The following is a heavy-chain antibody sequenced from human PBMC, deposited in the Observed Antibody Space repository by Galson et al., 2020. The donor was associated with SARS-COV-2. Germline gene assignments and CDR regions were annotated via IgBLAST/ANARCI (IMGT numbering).Heavy chain of an antibody. CDR1: GFTFSSYA. V-gene: IGHV3-23*01. Sequence: GGSLRLSCAASGFTFSSYAMSWVRQAPGKGLEWVSAISGSGGSTYYADSVKGRFTISRDNSKNTLYLQMNSLRAEDTAVYYCAKAPPLTIVGADYYGMDVWGQGTTVTVSS. D-gene: IGHD1-26*01. CDR3: AKAPPLTIVGADYYGMDV. J-gene: IGHJ6*02. CDR2: ISGSGGST.